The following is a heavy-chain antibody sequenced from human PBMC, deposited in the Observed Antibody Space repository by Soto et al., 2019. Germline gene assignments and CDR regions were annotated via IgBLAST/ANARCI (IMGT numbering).Heavy chain of an antibody. CDR2: TYWNGND. J-gene: IGHJ4*02. V-gene: IGHV2-5*01. Sequence: SGPTLVNPTRTLTLTCTFSGFSLTSSGVGVGWIRPPPGKALEWLALTYWNGNDRYSPSLRRRLAIKKATSENQVVLTMTNMDPVDTATYYCAHSGGGYDNSWDYLDYWGQGILVTVS. CDR1: GFSLTSSGVG. D-gene: IGHD5-12*01. CDR3: AHSGGGYDNSWDYLDY.